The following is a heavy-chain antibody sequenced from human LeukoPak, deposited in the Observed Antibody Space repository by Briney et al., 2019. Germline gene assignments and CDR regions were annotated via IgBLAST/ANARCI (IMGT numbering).Heavy chain of an antibody. CDR2: INHSGST. V-gene: IGHV4-34*01. Sequence: SETLSLTCAVYGGSFSGYYWSWIRQPPGKGLEWIGEINHSGSTNYNPSLKGRVTISVDTSKNQFSLKLSSVTAADTAVYYCARAGLRYGIDYWGQGTLVTVSS. J-gene: IGHJ4*02. D-gene: IGHD1-1*01. CDR1: GGSFSGYY. CDR3: ARAGLRYGIDY.